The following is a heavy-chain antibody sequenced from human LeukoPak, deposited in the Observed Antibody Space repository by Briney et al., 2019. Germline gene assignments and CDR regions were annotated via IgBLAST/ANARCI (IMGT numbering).Heavy chain of an antibody. V-gene: IGHV4-4*09. D-gene: IGHD6-19*01. J-gene: IGHJ3*02. Sequence: PSETLSLTCTVSGGSISSYYRSWIRQPPGKGLEWIGNIYTSGNTNYNPSLKSRVAISVDTSKNQSSLKLNSVTAADTAVYYCARPYSSGWSGAFDIWGQGTMVTVSS. CDR3: ARPYSSGWSGAFDI. CDR2: IYTSGNT. CDR1: GGSISSYY.